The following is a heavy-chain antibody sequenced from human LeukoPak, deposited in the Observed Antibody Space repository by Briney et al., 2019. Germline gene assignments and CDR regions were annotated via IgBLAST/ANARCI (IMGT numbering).Heavy chain of an antibody. Sequence: GGSLRLSCTASGFTFTNYWMSWVRQAPGKGLEWVAYMKQDGSEKYYVDSVKGRFTISRDNAQNSLYLQMTSLRAEDTAVYYCARHRRITIRLSAFDIWGQGTMVTVSP. CDR3: ARHRRITIRLSAFDI. J-gene: IGHJ3*02. D-gene: IGHD3-10*01. V-gene: IGHV3-7*01. CDR1: GFTFTNYW. CDR2: MKQDGSEK.